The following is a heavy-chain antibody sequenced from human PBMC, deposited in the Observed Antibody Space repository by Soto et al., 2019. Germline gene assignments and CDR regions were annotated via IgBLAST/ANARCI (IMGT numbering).Heavy chain of an antibody. CDR3: ARGGAARPDY. D-gene: IGHD6-6*01. CDR1: GFSLRNYG. J-gene: IGHJ4*02. V-gene: IGHV3-48*02. CDR2: ISSSSATI. Sequence: EVQLVESGGGLVQPGGSLRLSCAASGFSLRNYGMNWVRQAPGKRLAWVSYISSSSATIQYADSVKGRFTISRDNAKNSLYLQMNSLRDEDTAVYYCARGGAARPDYWGQGTQVTVSS.